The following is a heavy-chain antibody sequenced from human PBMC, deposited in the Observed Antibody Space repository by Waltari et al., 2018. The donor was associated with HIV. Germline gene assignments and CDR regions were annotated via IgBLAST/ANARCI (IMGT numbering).Heavy chain of an antibody. CDR1: GGSFGGNY. D-gene: IGHD2-8*01. Sequence: QVQLNQWGAGLLTPSETMSLTCAVYGGSFGGNYWTWIRQPPGKGLEWIGEINHAGITNYNPSVKSRVTMSVDTSMNQFSLKLTSVTAADTALYYCARRAPMAYFDYWGQGSLVTVSS. J-gene: IGHJ4*02. V-gene: IGHV4-34*01. CDR3: ARRAPMAYFDY. CDR2: INHAGIT.